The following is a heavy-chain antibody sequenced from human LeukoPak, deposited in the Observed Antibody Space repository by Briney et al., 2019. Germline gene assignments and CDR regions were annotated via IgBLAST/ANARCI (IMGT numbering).Heavy chain of an antibody. J-gene: IGHJ4*02. Sequence: TSETLSLTCTGSGGSISSGSYYWSWLRQPAGMELEWIGRSYTSGITNDNPSLRRRVTRSVDTSKTQFSLKLSSVTPADPAVYYCAREVPHESSGYHFDSWGQGTLVTASS. D-gene: IGHD3-22*01. CDR1: GGSISSGSYY. V-gene: IGHV4-61*02. CDR2: SYTSGIT. CDR3: AREVPHESSGYHFDS.